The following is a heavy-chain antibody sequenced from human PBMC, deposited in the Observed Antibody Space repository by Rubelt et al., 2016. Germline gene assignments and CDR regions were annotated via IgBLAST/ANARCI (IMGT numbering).Heavy chain of an antibody. CDR2: IYYSGST. CDR3: AREGGQQLAYGMDV. Sequence: QLQLQESGPGLVKPSETLSLTCTVSGGSISSSSYYWSWIRQHPGKGLEWIGNIYYSGSTYYNPSLKSRVTISVDTSKNQFSLKLSSVTAADTAVYYCAREGGQQLAYGMDVWGQGTTVTVSS. J-gene: IGHJ6*02. D-gene: IGHD6-13*01. V-gene: IGHV4-31*03. CDR1: GGSISSSSYY.